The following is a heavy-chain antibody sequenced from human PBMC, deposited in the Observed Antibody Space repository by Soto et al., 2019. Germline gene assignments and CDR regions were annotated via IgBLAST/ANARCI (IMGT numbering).Heavy chain of an antibody. J-gene: IGHJ4*02. CDR3: AKDRLGSSSQTNHDY. V-gene: IGHV3-23*01. CDR1: GFTFSSYA. D-gene: IGHD6-13*01. Sequence: EVQLLESGGGLVQPGGSLRLSCAASGFTFSSYAMSWVLQAPGKGLEWVSAISGSGGSTYYADSVKGRFTISRDNSKNTLYLQMKSLRAEDTAVYYCAKDRLGSSSQTNHDYWGQGTLVTVSS. CDR2: ISGSGGST.